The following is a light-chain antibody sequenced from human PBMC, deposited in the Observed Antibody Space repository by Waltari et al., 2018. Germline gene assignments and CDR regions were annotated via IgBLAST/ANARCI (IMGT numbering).Light chain of an antibody. CDR3: QHYDSYSAT. J-gene: IGKJ4*02. CDR2: KAS. CDR1: QSITGW. V-gene: IGKV1-5*03. Sequence: DIQSTQSPSTLSVSVGDRVTITCRASQSITGWLALDQQKAGNAPKVLSYKASILESGVPSRFSGGGSGTEFTIIISSLQPDDFSTYYCQHYDSYSATFGRGTKVEIK.